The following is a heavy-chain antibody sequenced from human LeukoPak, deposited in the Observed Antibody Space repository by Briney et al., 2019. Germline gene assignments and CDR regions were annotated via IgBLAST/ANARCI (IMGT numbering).Heavy chain of an antibody. CDR2: IYPGDSDT. J-gene: IGHJ4*02. V-gene: IGHV5-51*01. CDR1: GSSFTSYW. CDR3: ARRTAREFDY. Sequence: GASLQISCKGSGSSFTSYWIGWVRPLPGKGLEWMGIIYPGDSDTRYSPSFQGQVTISADKSISTAYLQWSSLKASDTAMYYCARRTAREFDYWGQGTLVTVSS.